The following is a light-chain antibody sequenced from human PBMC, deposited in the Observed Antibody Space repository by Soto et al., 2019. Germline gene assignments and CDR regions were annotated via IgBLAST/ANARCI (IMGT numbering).Light chain of an antibody. CDR1: QSVSSSC. CDR3: QQYGSSPMYT. V-gene: IGKV3-20*01. CDR2: GAS. Sequence: EIVLTQSPGTLSLSPGERATLSCRASQSVSSSCLAWYQQKPGQAPRLRIYGASSRATGIPDRFSGSGSGTDFTLTISRLEPEDFAVYYCQQYGSSPMYTFGQGTRLEIK. J-gene: IGKJ5*01.